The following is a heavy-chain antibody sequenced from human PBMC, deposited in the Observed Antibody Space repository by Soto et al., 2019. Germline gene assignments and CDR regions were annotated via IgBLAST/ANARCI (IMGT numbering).Heavy chain of an antibody. CDR1: GLTFTSSA. D-gene: IGHD3-3*01. Sequence: ASVKVSCKASGLTFTSSAVQWVRQPRGQRLEWIGWIDVGSGNTNYAQKFQERVTITRDMSTTTAYMELSSLRSEDTAVYYCAHGLTLFVPAPDYWGQGTLVTVAS. J-gene: IGHJ4*02. V-gene: IGHV1-58*01. CDR3: AHGLTLFVPAPDY. CDR2: IDVGSGNT.